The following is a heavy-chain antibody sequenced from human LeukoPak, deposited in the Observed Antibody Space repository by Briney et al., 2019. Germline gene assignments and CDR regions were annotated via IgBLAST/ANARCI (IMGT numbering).Heavy chain of an antibody. D-gene: IGHD5-18*01. V-gene: IGHV3-9*01. CDR1: GFTFDDYA. J-gene: IGHJ4*02. Sequence: GGSLRLSCAASGFTFDDYAMHWVRQAPGKGLEWVSGISWNSGSIGYADSVKGRFTISRDNAKSSLYLQMNSLRAGDTALYYCAKALGYSYGRLVDYWGQGTLVTVSS. CDR2: ISWNSGSI. CDR3: AKALGYSYGRLVDY.